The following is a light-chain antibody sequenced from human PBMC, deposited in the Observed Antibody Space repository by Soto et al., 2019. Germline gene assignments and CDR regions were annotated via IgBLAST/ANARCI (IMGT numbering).Light chain of an antibody. V-gene: IGKV1-5*01. CDR1: QSISSW. J-gene: IGKJ4*01. CDR3: QQYNSFSIT. CDR2: DAS. Sequence: IQMTQSPSTLSASVGDRVTITCRASQSISSWLAWYQQKPGKAPQLLIYDASSLQSGVPSRFSGSGSGTEFTLTISSLQPDDFATYYCQQYNSFSITFGGGTKVEIK.